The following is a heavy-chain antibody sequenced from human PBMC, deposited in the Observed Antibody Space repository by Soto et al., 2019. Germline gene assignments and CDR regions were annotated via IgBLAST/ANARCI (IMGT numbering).Heavy chain of an antibody. J-gene: IGHJ6*02. CDR1: GYTFTIYG. CDR3: ARALGYSGYAGMDV. D-gene: IGHD5-12*01. Sequence: ASVKVSCKASGYTFTIYGVNWVRQAPGQGLEWMGWISPDNGNTNYAQKLQGRVTMTTDTSTSTAYMELRSLRSDDTAVYYCARALGYSGYAGMDVWGQGTTVTVSS. CDR2: ISPDNGNT. V-gene: IGHV1-18*01.